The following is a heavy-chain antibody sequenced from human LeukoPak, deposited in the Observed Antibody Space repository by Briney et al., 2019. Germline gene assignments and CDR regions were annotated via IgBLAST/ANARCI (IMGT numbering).Heavy chain of an antibody. CDR1: GGSISSSNYY. CDR2: IYYSGST. J-gene: IGHJ5*02. Sequence: PSETLSLTCTVSGGSISSSNYYWGWIRQPPGKGLEWIGSIYYSGSTHYNPSLKSRVTISVDTSKNQFSLKLSSVTAADTAVYYCARTESVVVVAPATLRYNYFDPWGQGTLVTVSS. CDR3: ARTESVVVVAPATLRYNYFDP. D-gene: IGHD2-15*01. V-gene: IGHV4-39*01.